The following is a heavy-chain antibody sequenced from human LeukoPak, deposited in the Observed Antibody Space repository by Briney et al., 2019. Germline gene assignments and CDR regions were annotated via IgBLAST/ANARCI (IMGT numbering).Heavy chain of an antibody. CDR3: ARLLGYSYGYVVGFDY. Sequence: SETLSLTCAVYGGSFSGYYWSWIRQPPGKGLEWIGYIYYSGSTNYNPSLKSRVTISVDTSKNQFSLKLSSVTAADTAVYYCARLLGYSYGYVVGFDYWGQGTLVTVSS. D-gene: IGHD5-18*01. CDR2: IYYSGST. V-gene: IGHV4-59*08. CDR1: GGSFSGYY. J-gene: IGHJ4*02.